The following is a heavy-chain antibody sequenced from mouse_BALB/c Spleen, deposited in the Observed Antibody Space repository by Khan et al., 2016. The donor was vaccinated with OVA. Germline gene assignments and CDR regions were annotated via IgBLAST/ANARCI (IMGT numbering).Heavy chain of an antibody. CDR3: ARVGAAYYGNDGGAMEY. CDR1: GYTFTTAG. Sequence: QIQLVQSGPELKKPGETVRISCKASGYTFTTAGMQWVQKMPGKGLKWIGWINTHSGVPKYAEDFKGRFAFSLDTSANTAYLQITNLKNEDTATYVGARVGAAYYGNDGGAMEYWGQGTSVTVSS. D-gene: IGHD2-9*01. V-gene: IGHV9-4*02. CDR2: INTHSGVP. J-gene: IGHJ4*01.